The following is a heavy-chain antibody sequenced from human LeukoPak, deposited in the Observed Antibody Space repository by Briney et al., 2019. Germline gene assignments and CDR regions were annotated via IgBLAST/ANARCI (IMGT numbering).Heavy chain of an antibody. CDR2: IYSGGST. CDR3: ASRRDYSNLYYFDY. V-gene: IGHV3-53*01. CDR1: AFTVSSNY. J-gene: IGHJ4*02. D-gene: IGHD4-11*01. Sequence: PGGSLRLSCAASAFTVSSNYMSWVRQAPGKGLEWVSVIYSGGSTYYADSVKGRFTISRDNSKNTLYLQMNSLRAEDTAVYYCASRRDYSNLYYFDYWGQGTLVTVSS.